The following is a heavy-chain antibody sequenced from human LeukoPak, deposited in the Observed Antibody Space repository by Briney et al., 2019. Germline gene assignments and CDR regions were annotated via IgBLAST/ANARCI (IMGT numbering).Heavy chain of an antibody. J-gene: IGHJ3*02. CDR2: IRDDGSAK. D-gene: IGHD3-22*01. CDR3: AKFITYHGAFDI. Sequence: GALRLSCVASGFTFRSYWMTWVRQAPGKGLEWVASIRDDGSAKYYVDSVKGRFTNSRDSARNSLYLQMDSLRAEDTAVYYCAKFITYHGAFDIWAQGTMVTVSS. CDR1: GFTFRSYW. V-gene: IGHV3-7*01.